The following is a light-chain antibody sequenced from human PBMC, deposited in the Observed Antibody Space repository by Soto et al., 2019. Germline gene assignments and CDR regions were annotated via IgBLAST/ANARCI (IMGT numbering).Light chain of an antibody. J-gene: IGKJ4*02. CDR3: HRYNDLPLT. CDR1: QSIGRS. CDR2: GAS. Sequence: EIVMTQSPATLSVSPGERVTLSCRASQSIGRSLAWYQQRPGQAPRLLIYGASTRATGTPVRFSGIGSGTEFTLTINSLQSEEFVVYYCHRYNDLPLTFGGGTKVEIK. V-gene: IGKV3D-15*01.